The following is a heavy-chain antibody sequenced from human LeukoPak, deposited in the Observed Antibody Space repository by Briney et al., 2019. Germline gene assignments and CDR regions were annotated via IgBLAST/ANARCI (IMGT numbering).Heavy chain of an antibody. CDR1: GFTFSSYE. Sequence: GGSLRLSCAASGFTFSSYEMNWVRQAPGKGLVWVSRINSDGSSTSYADSVKGRFTISRDNAKNTLYLQMNSLRAEDTAVYYCEVVTQTFDYWGQGTLVTVSS. CDR2: INSDGSST. CDR3: EVVTQTFDY. J-gene: IGHJ4*02. D-gene: IGHD4-23*01. V-gene: IGHV3-74*01.